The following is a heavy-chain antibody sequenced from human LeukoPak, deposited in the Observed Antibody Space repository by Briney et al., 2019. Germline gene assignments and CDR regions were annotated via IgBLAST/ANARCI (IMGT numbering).Heavy chain of an antibody. CDR3: TTYDSRGFYSRS. J-gene: IGHJ5*02. Sequence: GGSLRLSCAASGFTFSDAWMSWVRQAPGKGLEWVGRIKSNPDDGTADYASPLKGRFTIFRDDSKTTLYLQMNSLQTDDTAMYFCTTYDSRGFYSRSWGLGTPVTVSS. CDR2: IKSNPDDGTA. V-gene: IGHV3-15*01. D-gene: IGHD3-22*01. CDR1: GFTFSDAW.